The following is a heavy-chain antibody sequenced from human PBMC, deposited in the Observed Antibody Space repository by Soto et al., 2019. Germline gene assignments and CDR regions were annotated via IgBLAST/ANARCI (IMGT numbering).Heavy chain of an antibody. D-gene: IGHD4-4*01. CDR3: ARGPTVTTGGAGWFDP. CDR2: INHSGST. J-gene: IGHJ5*02. V-gene: IGHV4-34*01. CDR1: GGSFSGYY. Sequence: SETLSLTCAVYGGSFSGYYWSWIRQPPGKGLEWIGEINHSGSTNYNPSLKSRVTISVDTSKNQFSLKLSSVTAADTAVYYCARGPTVTTGGAGWFDPWGQGTLVTVSS.